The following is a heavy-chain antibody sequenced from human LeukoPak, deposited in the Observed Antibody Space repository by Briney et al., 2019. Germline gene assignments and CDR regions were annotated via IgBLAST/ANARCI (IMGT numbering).Heavy chain of an antibody. CDR1: GGSINSYY. V-gene: IGHV4-59*01. Sequence: SETLSLTCTVSGGSINSYYWSWIRQPPGKGLEWLGYIYYSGSTNYNPSLESRVTISLDTSKNQFSLKVISVTAADTAVYYCARVAKHFRGGLSFYYMDVWGKGTTVTISS. D-gene: IGHD3-10*01. CDR3: ARVAKHFRGGLSFYYMDV. J-gene: IGHJ6*03. CDR2: IYYSGST.